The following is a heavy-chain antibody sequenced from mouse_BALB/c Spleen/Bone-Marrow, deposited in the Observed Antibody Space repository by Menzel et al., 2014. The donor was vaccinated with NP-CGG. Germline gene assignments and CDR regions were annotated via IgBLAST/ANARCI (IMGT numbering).Heavy chain of an antibody. CDR1: GFTFSSYY. Sequence: EVMLVESGGGLVKLGGSLKLSCAASGFTFSSYYMSWVRQTPEKRLELVAAINSNGGSTYYPDTVKDRFTISRDNAKNTLYLQMSRLKPEDTALYYCASLGNDDAMDYWGQGTSVTVSS. CDR3: ASLGNDDAMDY. V-gene: IGHV5-6-2*01. D-gene: IGHD2-12*01. J-gene: IGHJ4*01. CDR2: INSNGGST.